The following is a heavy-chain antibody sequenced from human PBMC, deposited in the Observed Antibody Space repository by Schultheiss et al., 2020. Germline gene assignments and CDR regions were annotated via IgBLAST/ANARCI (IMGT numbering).Heavy chain of an antibody. Sequence: SVKVSCKASGYTFTSYAMHWVRQAPGQGLEWMGGIIPIFGTANYAQKFQGRVTITRDTSTSTAYMELRSLRSDDTAVYYCANGPYGSGSFYWGQGTLVTVFS. CDR1: GYTFTSYA. D-gene: IGHD3-10*01. J-gene: IGHJ4*02. CDR2: IIPIFGTA. V-gene: IGHV1-69*05. CDR3: ANGPYGSGSFY.